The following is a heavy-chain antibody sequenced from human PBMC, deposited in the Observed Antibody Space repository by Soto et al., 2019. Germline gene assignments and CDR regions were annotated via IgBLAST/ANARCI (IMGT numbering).Heavy chain of an antibody. D-gene: IGHD3-10*01. V-gene: IGHV3-30-3*01. CDR3: ARDSVIAMVLGGHCYFSGMDV. J-gene: IGHJ6*02. Sequence: QVHLVESGGGVVHPGRSLRLSCAASGFTFSDYAIHWVRQAPGKGLEWVAVISFDGSNKYYADSVKGRFTISRDNSKDTQYLQMNSMRAEDTALYYCARDSVIAMVLGGHCYFSGMDVWGQGPTVTASS. CDR1: GFTFSDYA. CDR2: ISFDGSNK.